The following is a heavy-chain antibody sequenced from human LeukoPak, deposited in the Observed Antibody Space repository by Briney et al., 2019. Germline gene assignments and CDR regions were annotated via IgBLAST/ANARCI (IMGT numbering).Heavy chain of an antibody. J-gene: IGHJ4*02. CDR2: ISGSGGST. CDR3: VREIIRLGQDDYFDY. CDR1: GFTFSSYA. D-gene: IGHD3-3*02. V-gene: IGHV3-23*01. Sequence: GSLRLSCAASGFTFSSYAMSWVRQAPGKGLEWVSAISGSGGSTYYADSVKGRFTISRDNSKNTLYLQMNSLRAEDTAVYYCVREIIRLGQDDYFDYWGQGTLVTVSS.